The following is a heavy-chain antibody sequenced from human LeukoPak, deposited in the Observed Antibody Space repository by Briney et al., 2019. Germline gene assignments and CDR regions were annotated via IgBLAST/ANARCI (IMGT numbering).Heavy chain of an antibody. CDR1: GFTFSSYA. J-gene: IGHJ6*03. CDR2: ISGSGGST. Sequence: GGSLRLSCAASGFTFSSYAMSWVRQAPGKGLEWVSAISGSGGSTYYADSVKGRFTISRDNSKKTLYLQMNSLRAEDTTVYYCATEQYDYYYYMDVWGKGTTVTVSS. CDR3: ATEQYDYYYYMDV. V-gene: IGHV3-23*01.